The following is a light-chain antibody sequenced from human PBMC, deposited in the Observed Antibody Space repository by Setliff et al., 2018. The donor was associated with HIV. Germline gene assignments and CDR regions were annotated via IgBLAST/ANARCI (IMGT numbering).Light chain of an antibody. CDR3: AAWDGSLNGYV. V-gene: IGLV1-44*01. J-gene: IGLJ1*01. CDR2: SNN. CDR1: SSNIGGNT. Sequence: QSVLTQPPSASGTPGQRVTISCSGSSSNIGGNTVNWYQQLPGTAPKLLIYSNNQRPSGAPDRFSGSKSGTSASLAISGLQSEDEADYYCAAWDGSLNGYVFGAGTKVTV.